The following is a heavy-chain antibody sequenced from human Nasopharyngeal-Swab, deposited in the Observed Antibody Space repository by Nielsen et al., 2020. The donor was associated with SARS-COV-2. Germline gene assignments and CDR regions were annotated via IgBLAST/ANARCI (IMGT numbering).Heavy chain of an antibody. D-gene: IGHD3-10*01. CDR1: GGSINTYF. CDR3: ARSPIPGFGNLGDFDI. V-gene: IGHV4-59*01. CDR2: IVDSGST. Sequence: GSLRLSCTVSGGSINTYFWSWIRQPPGKGLEWIGYIVDSGSTKYNPSLQSRVTMFVDTSKNQVSLKLSSVSAADTAVYYCARSPIPGFGNLGDFDIWGQGTMVTVSS. J-gene: IGHJ3*02.